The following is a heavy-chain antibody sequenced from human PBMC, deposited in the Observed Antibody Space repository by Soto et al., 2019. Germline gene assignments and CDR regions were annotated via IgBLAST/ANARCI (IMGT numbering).Heavy chain of an antibody. CDR1: GYTLTSYY. J-gene: IGHJ6*03. Sequence: GASVKVSCKASGYTLTSYYMHWVRQAPGQGLEWMGIINPSGGSTSYAQKFQGRVTMTRDTSTSTVYMELSSLRSEDTAVYYCRYSSSWYPADYYYYYMDVWGKGTTVTVSS. CDR3: RYSSSWYPADYYYYYMDV. CDR2: INPSGGST. D-gene: IGHD6-13*01. V-gene: IGHV1-46*01.